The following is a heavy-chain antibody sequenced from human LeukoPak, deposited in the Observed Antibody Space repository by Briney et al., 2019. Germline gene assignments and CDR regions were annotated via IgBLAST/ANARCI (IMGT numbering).Heavy chain of an antibody. CDR3: ASDITGTTLDY. CDR1: GFTFSSYA. CDR2: ISYDGSNK. Sequence: GRSLRLSCAASGFTFSSYAMHWVRQAPGKGLEWVAVISYDGSNKYYADSVKGRFTISRDNSKNTLYLQMNSLRAEDTAVYYCASDITGTTLDYWGQGTLVTVSS. V-gene: IGHV3-30-3*01. D-gene: IGHD1-7*01. J-gene: IGHJ4*02.